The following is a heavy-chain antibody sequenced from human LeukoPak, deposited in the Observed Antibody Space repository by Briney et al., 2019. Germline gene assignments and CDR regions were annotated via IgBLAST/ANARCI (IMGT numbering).Heavy chain of an antibody. CDR1: GGTFSSYA. Sequence: SVKVSCKASGGTFSSYAISWVRQAPGQGLEWMGGIIPIFGTANYAQKFQGRVTITTDESTSTAYMELSSLESEDTAVYYCAREGHCSSTSCYAGRIYNWFDPWGQGTLVTVSS. CDR2: IIPIFGTA. J-gene: IGHJ5*02. D-gene: IGHD2-2*01. V-gene: IGHV1-69*05. CDR3: AREGHCSSTSCYAGRIYNWFDP.